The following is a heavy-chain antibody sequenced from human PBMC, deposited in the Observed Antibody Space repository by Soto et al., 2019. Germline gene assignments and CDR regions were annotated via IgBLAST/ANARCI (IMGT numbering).Heavy chain of an antibody. Sequence: QVQLQESGPGLVKPSQALSLTCTVSGGSISSGGYYWSWVRQHPGKGLEWIAYMYYSGSTCYNPSLKSRVSVSVDTSKNQFSLKLSSVTAADTAVYYCARFSGSYLRDWGQGTLVTVSS. J-gene: IGHJ4*02. CDR1: GGSISSGGYY. V-gene: IGHV4-31*03. D-gene: IGHD1-26*01. CDR2: MYYSGST. CDR3: ARFSGSYLRD.